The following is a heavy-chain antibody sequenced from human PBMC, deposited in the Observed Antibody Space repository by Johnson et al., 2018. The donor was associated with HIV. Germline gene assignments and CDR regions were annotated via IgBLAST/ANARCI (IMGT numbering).Heavy chain of an antibody. Sequence: VQLVESGGGLVQPGGSLRLSCAASGFTVSRNHMSWVRQAPGKGLEWVAVIYSGGSTYYADSVKGRFTISRDNAKNTLYLQMNSLRAEDTAVYCCARDDSSRQAFDIWGQVTMVTVSS. CDR3: ARDDSSRQAFDI. D-gene: IGHD6-13*01. V-gene: IGHV3-66*01. CDR2: IYSGGST. CDR1: GFTVSRNH. J-gene: IGHJ3*02.